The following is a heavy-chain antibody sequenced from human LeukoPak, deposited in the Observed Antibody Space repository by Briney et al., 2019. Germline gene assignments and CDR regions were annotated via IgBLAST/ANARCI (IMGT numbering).Heavy chain of an antibody. CDR1: GGSVSSGSYY. J-gene: IGHJ6*02. D-gene: IGHD2-8*01. CDR2: IYYSGST. Sequence: SETLSLTCTVSGGSVSSGSYYWSWIRQPPGKGLEWIGYIYYSGSTNYNPSLKSRVTISVDTSKNQFSLKLSSVIAADTAVYYCARVRSVYSDVWGQGTTATVSS. CDR3: ARVRSVYSDV. V-gene: IGHV4-61*01.